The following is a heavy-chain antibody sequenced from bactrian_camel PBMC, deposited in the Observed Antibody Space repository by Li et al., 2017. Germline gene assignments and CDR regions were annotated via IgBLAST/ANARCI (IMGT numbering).Heavy chain of an antibody. D-gene: IGHD6*01. CDR2: INSAGTNT. J-gene: IGHJ4*01. Sequence: VQLVESGGGLVQPGGRLRLSCAASGFTFSHYDIIWVRQAPGKGLEYVSGINSAGTNTYYADSVKGRFTISLDNAKNTVYLQMNSLKPEDTAMYYCAADAVGGSWYGWNIRATYNYWGQGTQVTVS. V-gene: IGHV3S40*01. CDR1: GFTFSHYD. CDR3: AADAVGGSWYGWNIRATYNY.